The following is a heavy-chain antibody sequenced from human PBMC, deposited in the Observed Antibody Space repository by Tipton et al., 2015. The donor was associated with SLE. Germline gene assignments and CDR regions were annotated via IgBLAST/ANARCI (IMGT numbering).Heavy chain of an antibody. CDR2: INAGNGNT. J-gene: IGHJ4*02. Sequence: QPVQSGAEVKKPGASVKVSCKASGYTFSTYVMHWVRQAPGQRLEWMGWINAGNGNTKYSQKFQGRVTITRDTSANTAYMELSSLISEDTAVYYCARFHMTAAGTEWGQGTLVTVSS. D-gene: IGHD6-13*01. CDR3: ARFHMTAAGTE. CDR1: GYTFSTYV. V-gene: IGHV1-3*01.